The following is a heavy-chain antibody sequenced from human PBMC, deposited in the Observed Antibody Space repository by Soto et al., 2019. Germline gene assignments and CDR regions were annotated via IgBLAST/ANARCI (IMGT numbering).Heavy chain of an antibody. CDR1: GFTFSGSW. CDR2: ITGDGSGT. V-gene: IGHV3-74*01. Sequence: EVQLVESGGGLVQPGGSLRLSCAASGFTFSGSWMHWVRQAPGKGLVWVSRITGDGSGTSYADFVKGRFTISRDDAKNTLFLPMNGLRAEDTAVYYCARGIFGSGTANDYWGQGTLVTVSS. J-gene: IGHJ4*02. D-gene: IGHD3-10*01. CDR3: ARGIFGSGTANDY.